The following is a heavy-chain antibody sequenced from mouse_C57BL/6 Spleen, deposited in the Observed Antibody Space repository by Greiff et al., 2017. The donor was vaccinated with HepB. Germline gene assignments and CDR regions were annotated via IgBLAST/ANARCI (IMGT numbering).Heavy chain of an antibody. D-gene: IGHD2-3*01. J-gene: IGHJ1*03. CDR1: GYTFTDYN. Sequence: EVKLMESGPELVKPGASVKIPCKASGYTFTDYNMDWVKQSHGKSLEWIGDINPNNGGTIYNQKFKGKATLTVDKSSSTAYMELRSLTSEDTAVYYCARRDGYSPRVNWYFDVWGTGTTVTVSS. V-gene: IGHV1-18*01. CDR3: ARRDGYSPRVNWYFDV. CDR2: INPNNGGT.